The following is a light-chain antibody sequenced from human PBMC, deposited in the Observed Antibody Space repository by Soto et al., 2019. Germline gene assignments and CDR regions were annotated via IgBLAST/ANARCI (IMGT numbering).Light chain of an antibody. Sequence: DIVMTQSPDSLAVSLGEGATINCKSSQSVLYSSTNKNCLAWYQHKPGQPPKLLMYWASTRESGVPDRVSGSGSGTDFTLTISSLQAEDVAVYYCQQYYSTPYTFGQGTKLEIK. CDR3: QQYYSTPYT. J-gene: IGKJ2*01. CDR2: WAS. CDR1: QSVLYSSTNKNC. V-gene: IGKV4-1*01.